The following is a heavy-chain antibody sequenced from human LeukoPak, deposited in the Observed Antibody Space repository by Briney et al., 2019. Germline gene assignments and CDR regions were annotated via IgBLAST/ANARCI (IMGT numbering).Heavy chain of an antibody. CDR3: AKEDIVVVPAASDGWFDP. J-gene: IGHJ5*02. CDR1: GFTFSNYA. V-gene: IGHV3-23*01. CDR2: IGSSGGST. D-gene: IGHD2-2*01. Sequence: GGSLRLSCEASGFTFSNYAMNWVRQAPGKGLEWVSTIGSSGGSTYYADSVKGRFTISRDNSKNTLYLQMNSLRAEDTAVYYCAKEDIVVVPAASDGWFDPWGQGTLVTVSS.